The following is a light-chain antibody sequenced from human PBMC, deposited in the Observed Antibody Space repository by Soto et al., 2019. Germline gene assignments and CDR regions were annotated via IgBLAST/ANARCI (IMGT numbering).Light chain of an antibody. CDR2: GAS. CDR1: PSVSSS. J-gene: IGKJ1*01. CDR3: QQYNNWPPT. Sequence: IVLTQSPATLSLSPGERVTLSCGASPSVSSSRLAWYQQQPGQAPRLLIYGASTRATGVPARVSGSGSGTEFTLTISSLQSEDFAVYYCQQYNNWPPTFGQGTKVDIK. V-gene: IGKV3-15*01.